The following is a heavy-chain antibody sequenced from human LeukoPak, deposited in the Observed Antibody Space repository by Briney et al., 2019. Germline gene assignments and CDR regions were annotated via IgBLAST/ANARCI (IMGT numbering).Heavy chain of an antibody. CDR2: ISDSGGAT. V-gene: IGHV3-23*01. Sequence: GGSLRLSCAASGVTFGSYAMYWVRQAPGKGLEWVSGISDSGGATNYADSVKGRFTISRDNRKNTLYLQMNSLRAEDTAVYFCAKRGVVIRVILVGFHKQAYYFDSWGQGALVTVSS. D-gene: IGHD3-22*01. J-gene: IGHJ4*02. CDR3: AKRGVVIRVILVGFHKQAYYFDS. CDR1: GVTFGSYA.